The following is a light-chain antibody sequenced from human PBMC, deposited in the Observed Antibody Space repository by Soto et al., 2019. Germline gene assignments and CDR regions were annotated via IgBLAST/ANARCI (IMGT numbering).Light chain of an antibody. V-gene: IGKV3-20*01. CDR3: HQFGYSPRT. Sequence: EIVLTQSPGTLSLSPGETATLSCRASQTVNSDYLAWFQQRPGQAPRLLIFATSRRATDIRDRFSGSGSGTDFTLAIRRLEPEDFEVYYCHQFGYSPRTFGQGTKVE. CDR2: ATS. J-gene: IGKJ1*01. CDR1: QTVNSDY.